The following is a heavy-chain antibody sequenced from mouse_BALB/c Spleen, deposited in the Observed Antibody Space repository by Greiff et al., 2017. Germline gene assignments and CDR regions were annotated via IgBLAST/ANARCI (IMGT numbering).Heavy chain of an antibody. J-gene: IGHJ2*01. CDR1: GYTFTDYA. CDR2: ISTYYGDA. V-gene: IGHV1S137*01. Sequence: QVQLQQSGAELVRPGVSVKISCKGSGYTFTDYAMHWVKQSHAKSLEWIGVISTYYGDASYNQKFKGKATMTVDKSSSTAYMELARLTSEDSAIYYCARGGDYDAYYFDYWGQGTTLTVSS. CDR3: ARGGDYDAYYFDY. D-gene: IGHD2-4*01.